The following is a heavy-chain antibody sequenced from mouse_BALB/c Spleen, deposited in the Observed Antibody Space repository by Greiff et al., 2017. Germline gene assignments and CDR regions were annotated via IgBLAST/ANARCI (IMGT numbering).Heavy chain of an antibody. CDR3: TREGVYYGNTWFAY. J-gene: IGHJ3*01. CDR1: GFTFSSYT. Sequence: DVQLVESGGGLVKPGGSLKLSCAASGFTFSSYTMSWVRQTPEKRLEWVATISSGGSYTYYPDSVKGRFTISRDNAKNTLYLQMSSLKSEDTAMYYCTREGVYYGNTWFAYWGQGTLVTVSA. V-gene: IGHV5-6-4*01. CDR2: ISSGGSYT. D-gene: IGHD2-1*01.